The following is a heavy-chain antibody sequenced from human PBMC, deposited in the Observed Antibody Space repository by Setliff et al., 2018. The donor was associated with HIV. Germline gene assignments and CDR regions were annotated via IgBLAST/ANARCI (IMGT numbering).Heavy chain of an antibody. D-gene: IGHD3-3*01. V-gene: IGHV2-5*02. J-gene: IGHJ3*02. Sequence: GSGPTLVNPTHTLTLTCTFSGFSLSTSGVGVGWIRQPPGKALEWLALIYWDDDKRYSPSLKSRLTITKDTSKNQVVLTMTNMDPVDTATYYCAHLSTLEIQFLTVVKGAAFDIWGQGTMVTVSS. CDR1: GFSLSTSGVG. CDR3: AHLSTLEIQFLTVVKGAAFDI. CDR2: IYWDDDK.